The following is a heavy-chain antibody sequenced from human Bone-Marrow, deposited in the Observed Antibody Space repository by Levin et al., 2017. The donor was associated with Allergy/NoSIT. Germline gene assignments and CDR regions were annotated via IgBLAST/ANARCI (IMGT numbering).Heavy chain of an antibody. CDR3: ARDLKAAAYYYYGMDV. V-gene: IGHV1-18*01. Sequence: GASVKVSCKASGYTFTSYGISWVRQAPGQGLEWMGWISAYNGNTNYAQKLQGRVTMTTDTSTSTAYMELRSLRSDDTAVYYCARDLKAAAYYYYGMDVWGQGTTVTVSS. CDR2: ISAYNGNT. D-gene: IGHD6-13*01. J-gene: IGHJ6*02. CDR1: GYTFTSYG.